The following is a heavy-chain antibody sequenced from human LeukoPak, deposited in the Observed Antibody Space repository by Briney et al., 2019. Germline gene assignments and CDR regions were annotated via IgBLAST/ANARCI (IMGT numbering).Heavy chain of an antibody. V-gene: IGHV1-69*04. Sequence: VASVKVSCKASGGTFSSYAISWVRQAPGQGLEWMGRIIPILGIANYAQKFQGRVTITADKSTSTAYMELSSLRSEDTAVYYCARAPLVQGSSTADYWGQGTLVTVSS. J-gene: IGHJ4*02. D-gene: IGHD6-6*01. CDR3: ARAPLVQGSSTADY. CDR1: GGTFSSYA. CDR2: IIPILGIA.